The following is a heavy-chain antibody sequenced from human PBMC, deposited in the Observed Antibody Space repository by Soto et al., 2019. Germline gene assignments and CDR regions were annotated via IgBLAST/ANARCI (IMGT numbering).Heavy chain of an antibody. CDR2: IYYRGST. CDR3: ARGMQGEDCSGGSCAGGQVQYYYGMDV. D-gene: IGHD2-15*01. V-gene: IGHV4-59*01. CDR1: GGSISSYY. J-gene: IGHJ6*02. Sequence: SETLSLTRTISGGSISSYYWSWIRQPPGKGLEWIGYIYYRGSTNYNPPLKSRVTISVDTPKNQFSLKLRSVTAAETAVYYCARGMQGEDCSGGSCAGGQVQYYYGMDVWGQGTTVTVSS.